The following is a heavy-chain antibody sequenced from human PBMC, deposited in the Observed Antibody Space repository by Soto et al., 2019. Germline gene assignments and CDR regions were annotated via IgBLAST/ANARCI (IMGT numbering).Heavy chain of an antibody. CDR3: ARSEKGRGYSGYDSLYYYYVDV. CDR2: IYYSGST. Sequence: SETLSLTCTVSGGSISSYYWSWIRQPPGKGLEWIGYIYYSGSTNYNPSLKSRVTISVDTSKNQFSLKLSSVTAADTAVYYCARSEKGRGYSGYDSLYYYYVDVWGKGTTVTVSS. V-gene: IGHV4-59*01. D-gene: IGHD5-12*01. CDR1: GGSISSYY. J-gene: IGHJ6*03.